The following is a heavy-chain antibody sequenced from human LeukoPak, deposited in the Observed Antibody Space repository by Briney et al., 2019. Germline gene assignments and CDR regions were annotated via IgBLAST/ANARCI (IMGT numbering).Heavy chain of an antibody. D-gene: IGHD6-13*01. CDR2: INPNSGGT. V-gene: IGHV1-2*04. J-gene: IGHJ6*02. CDR1: GYTFTGYY. CDR3: AALGGSIAAAGYYYYGMDV. Sequence: GASVKVSCKASGYTFTGYYMHWVRQAPGQGLEWMGWINPNSGGTNYAQKFQGWVTMTRDTSISTAYMELSRLRSEDTAVYYCAALGGSIAAAGYYYYGMDVWGQGTTVTVSS.